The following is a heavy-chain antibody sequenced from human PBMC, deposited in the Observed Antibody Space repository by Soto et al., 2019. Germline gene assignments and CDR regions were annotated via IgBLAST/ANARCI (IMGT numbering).Heavy chain of an antibody. J-gene: IGHJ4*02. V-gene: IGHV3-30-3*01. CDR3: ARDRAHFDWLLIFDY. D-gene: IGHD3-9*01. CDR1: GFTFSSYA. CDR2: ISYDGSNK. Sequence: TGRSLRLSCAASGFTFSSYAMHWVRQAPGKGLEWVSVISYDGSNKYYADSVKGRFTISRDNSKNTLYLQMNSLSPEDTAVYYFARDRAHFDWLLIFDYWGQGTLVTVSS.